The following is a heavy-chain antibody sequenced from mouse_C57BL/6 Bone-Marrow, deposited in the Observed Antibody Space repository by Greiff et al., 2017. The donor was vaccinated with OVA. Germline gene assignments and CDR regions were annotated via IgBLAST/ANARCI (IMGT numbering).Heavy chain of an antibody. J-gene: IGHJ1*03. CDR2: ILPSIGRT. D-gene: IGHD2-12*01. Sequence: QVQLQQSGSELRSPGSSVKLSCKDFDSEVFPIAYMSWVRQKPGHGFEWIGGILPSIGRTIYGEKFEDKATLDADTLSNTAYLELNSLTSEDSAIYDCARRGTTDPYWYFDVWGTGTTVTVSS. V-gene: IGHV15-2*01. CDR3: ARRGTTDPYWYFDV. CDR1: DSEVFPIAY.